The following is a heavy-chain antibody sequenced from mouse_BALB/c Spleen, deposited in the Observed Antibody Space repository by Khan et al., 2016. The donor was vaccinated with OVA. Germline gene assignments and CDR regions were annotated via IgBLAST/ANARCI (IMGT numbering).Heavy chain of an antibody. CDR1: GYTFTDYY. J-gene: IGHJ3*01. CDR3: GRSGTGSFAY. Sequence: QVQLKQSGAELARPGASVKLSCKAAGYTFTDYYLNWVKQRTGQGLEWIGDIYPGSGNTYYNERFKGKATLTADKSSSTAYMQLSSLTSEDSAVYFCGRSGTGSFAYWGQGTLVTVSA. D-gene: IGHD4-1*01. CDR2: IYPGSGNT. V-gene: IGHV1-77*01.